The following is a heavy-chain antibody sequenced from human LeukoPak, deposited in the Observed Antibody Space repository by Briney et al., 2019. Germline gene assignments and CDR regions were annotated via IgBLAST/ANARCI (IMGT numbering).Heavy chain of an antibody. V-gene: IGHV3-23*01. CDR1: GVTFSSFA. CDR3: AKIQPSNWEGGY. D-gene: IGHD7-27*01. J-gene: IGHJ4*02. Sequence: GGSLRLSCAASGVTFSSFAMSWVRQAPGKGLEWVSAISGSGGSTYYADSVKGRFTISRDNSKNTLYLQMNSLRAEDTAVYYCAKIQPSNWEGGYWGQGTLVTVSS. CDR2: ISGSGGST.